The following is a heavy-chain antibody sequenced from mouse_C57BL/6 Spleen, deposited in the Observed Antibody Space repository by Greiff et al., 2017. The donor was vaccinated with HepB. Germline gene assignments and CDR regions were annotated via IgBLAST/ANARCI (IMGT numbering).Heavy chain of an antibody. Sequence: QVQLKESGAELVKPGASVKISCKASGYAFSSYWMNWVKQRPGKGLEWIGQIYPGDGDTNYNGKFKGKATLTADKSSSTAYMQLSSLTSEDSAVYFCARWITTVAYYAMDYWGQGTSVTVSS. CDR2: IYPGDGDT. J-gene: IGHJ4*01. V-gene: IGHV1-80*01. CDR3: ARWITTVAYYAMDY. CDR1: GYAFSSYW. D-gene: IGHD1-1*01.